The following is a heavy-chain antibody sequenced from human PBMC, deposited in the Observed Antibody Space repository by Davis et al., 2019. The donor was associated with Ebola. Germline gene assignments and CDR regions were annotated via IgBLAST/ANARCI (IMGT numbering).Heavy chain of an antibody. V-gene: IGHV3-48*04. CDR2: ISSSSSTI. Sequence: GGSLRLSCAASGFTFSSYSMNWVRQAPGKGLEWVSYISSSSSTIYYADSVKGRFTISRDNAKNSLYLEMNSLRAEDTAVFYCARDRWPNLASYYGMDVWGQGTTVTVSS. CDR3: ARDRWPNLASYYGMDV. CDR1: GFTFSSYS. D-gene: IGHD4-23*01. J-gene: IGHJ6*02.